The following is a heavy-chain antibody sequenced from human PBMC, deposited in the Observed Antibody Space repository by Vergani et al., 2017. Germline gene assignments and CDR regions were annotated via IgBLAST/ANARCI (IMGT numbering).Heavy chain of an antibody. D-gene: IGHD4-23*01. V-gene: IGHV4-61*02. CDR3: ARDNKQLRPRAFDL. J-gene: IGHJ3*01. Sequence: QVQLQESGPGLVKPSQTLSLTCTVSGASINNDFYYWHWIRPPAGKGLEWIGRIYVSGITDYNSSLQSRVSMSVDTSKNQFSLTLTSVTAADTAVYYCARDNKQLRPRAFDLWGQGKMGTVS. CDR2: IYVSGIT. CDR1: GASINNDFYY.